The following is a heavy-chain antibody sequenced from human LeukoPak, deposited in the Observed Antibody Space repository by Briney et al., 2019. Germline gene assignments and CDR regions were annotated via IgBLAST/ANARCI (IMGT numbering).Heavy chain of an antibody. CDR3: AKVRYYDSSGYYSGAFDI. V-gene: IGHV3-9*01. Sequence: PGGSLRLSCAASGFTFDDYAMHWVRHAPGKGLEWVSGISWNSGSIGYADSVKGRFTISRDNAKNSLYLQMNSLRAEDTALYYCAKVRYYDSSGYYSGAFDIWGQGTMVTVSS. D-gene: IGHD3-22*01. CDR1: GFTFDDYA. CDR2: ISWNSGSI. J-gene: IGHJ3*02.